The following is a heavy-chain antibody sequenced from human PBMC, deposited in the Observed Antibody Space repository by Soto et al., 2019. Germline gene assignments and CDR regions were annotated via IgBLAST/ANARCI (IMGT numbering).Heavy chain of an antibody. CDR3: ARLWGIADHDS. CDR1: GGTFAISV. J-gene: IGHJ4*02. V-gene: IGHV1-69*13. Sequence: SVKVSCKASGGTFAISVFNWVRQAPGQGLEWMGGIISIFGTPNYSQKFLGRVTITADESTSTGYMELSNLKSEDTAIYYCARLWGIADHDSWGQGTRVTVSS. CDR2: IISIFGTP. D-gene: IGHD3-16*01.